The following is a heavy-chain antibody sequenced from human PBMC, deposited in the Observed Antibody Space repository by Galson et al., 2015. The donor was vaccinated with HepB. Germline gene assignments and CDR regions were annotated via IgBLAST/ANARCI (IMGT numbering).Heavy chain of an antibody. D-gene: IGHD3-9*01. CDR1: GFTFSSYA. CDR2: ISYDGSNK. CDR3: ARALRDDPDWPTAFDI. J-gene: IGHJ3*02. V-gene: IGHV3-30-3*01. Sequence: SLRLSCAASGFTFSSYAMHWVRQAPGKGLEWVAVISYDGSNKYYADSVKGRFTISRDNSKNTLYLQMNSLRAEDTAVYYCARALRDDPDWPTAFDIWGQGTMVTVSS.